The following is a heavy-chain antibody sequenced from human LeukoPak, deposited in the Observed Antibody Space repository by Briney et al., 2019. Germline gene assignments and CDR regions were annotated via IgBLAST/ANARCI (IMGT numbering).Heavy chain of an antibody. Sequence: SETLSLTCAVSGGSFSGYYWSWIRQPPGKGLERIGEINHSGSTNYNPPLKRRATISVDKSKNQSSLTLSSVTVADTAVYYCARREVVGVPAASRGYSGYDYSVPRWRRVLDGMDVWGQGTTVTVS. CDR2: INHSGST. CDR3: ARREVVGVPAASRGYSGYDYSVPRWRRVLDGMDV. J-gene: IGHJ6*02. CDR1: GGSFSGYY. D-gene: IGHD5-12*01. V-gene: IGHV4-34*01.